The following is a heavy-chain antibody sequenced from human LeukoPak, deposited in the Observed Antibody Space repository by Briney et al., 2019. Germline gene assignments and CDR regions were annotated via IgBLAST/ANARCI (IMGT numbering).Heavy chain of an antibody. CDR2: VNLNSGSK. Sequence: AGVTASHTASGYTFTGYYMHRMRQPPAQGSERVGWVNLNSGSKNYPPKYQGRVNITRNTSISTAYMELSRTRSDDTAVYYCARGVEDIVVVPTFGGGWFDAWGQGSLVTVSS. CDR1: GYTFTGYY. V-gene: IGHV1-2*02. D-gene: IGHD2-2*01. CDR3: ARGVEDIVVVPTFGGGWFDA. J-gene: IGHJ5*02.